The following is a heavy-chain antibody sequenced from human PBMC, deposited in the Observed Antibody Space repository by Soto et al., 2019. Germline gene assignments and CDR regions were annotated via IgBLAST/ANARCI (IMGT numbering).Heavy chain of an antibody. J-gene: IGHJ6*02. CDR3: ARRGRYYYGMDV. CDR1: GGSISSSSYY. Sequence: SETLSLTCTVSGGSISSSSYYWGWIRQPPGKGLEWIGSIYYSGSTYYNPSLKSRVTISVDTSKNQFSLKLSSVTAADTAVYYCARRGRYYYGMDVWGQGTKVTVSS. V-gene: IGHV4-39*01. CDR2: IYYSGST.